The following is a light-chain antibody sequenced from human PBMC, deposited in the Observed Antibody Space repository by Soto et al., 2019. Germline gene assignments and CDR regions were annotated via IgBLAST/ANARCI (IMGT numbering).Light chain of an antibody. V-gene: IGKV1-5*01. CDR3: QHYNSYSEA. J-gene: IGKJ1*01. CDR2: DAS. CDR1: QSVGGR. Sequence: DIQMTQSPSTLSASVGDRVTITCRASQSVGGRLAWYQQKVGKAPKLLIYDASSLEGGVPSRFTGSESGTEFTLTISSLQPDDFATYYCQHYNSYSEAFGQGTKVDIK.